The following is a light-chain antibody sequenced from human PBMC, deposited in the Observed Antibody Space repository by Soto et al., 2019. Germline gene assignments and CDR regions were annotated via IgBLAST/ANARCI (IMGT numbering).Light chain of an antibody. Sequence: EIVMTQSPATLSASPGERATLSFRASQSVSSNLAWYQQKPGQAPRLLIYGASTRATGIPARFSGSGSGTEFTLTISSLQSGDFAVYYCQQYNNWPFTFGPGTKVDIK. CDR1: QSVSSN. CDR2: GAS. CDR3: QQYNNWPFT. J-gene: IGKJ3*01. V-gene: IGKV3-15*01.